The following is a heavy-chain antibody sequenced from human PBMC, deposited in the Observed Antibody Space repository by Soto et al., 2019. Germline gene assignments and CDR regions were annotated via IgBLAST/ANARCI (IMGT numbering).Heavy chain of an antibody. J-gene: IGHJ6*02. CDR2: INGDGSST. V-gene: IGHV3-74*01. Sequence: EVQLVESGGGLLQPGGSLRLSCAVSGSTFSNDWMHWVRQAPGKGLVWVSHINGDGSSTNYADFVKGRFTIARDNAKNTVYLQMNSLRAEDTAVYYCARDRSYSLDVWGQGTTVTVSS. CDR3: ARDRSYSLDV. CDR1: GSTFSNDW.